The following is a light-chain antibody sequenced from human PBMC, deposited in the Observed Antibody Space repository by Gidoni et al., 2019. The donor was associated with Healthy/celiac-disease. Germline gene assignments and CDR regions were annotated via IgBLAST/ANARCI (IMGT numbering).Light chain of an antibody. J-gene: IGKJ2*01. CDR2: GAA. CDR3: QQYNNWPPYT. Sequence: EIVMKQSPATLSVSPGESATLSCRASQSVSSNLAWYQQKPGQAPRLLIYGAATRATGIPARFIGSGSGTEFTLTISSLQSEDFAVYYCQQYNNWPPYTFGQGTKLEIK. V-gene: IGKV3-15*01. CDR1: QSVSSN.